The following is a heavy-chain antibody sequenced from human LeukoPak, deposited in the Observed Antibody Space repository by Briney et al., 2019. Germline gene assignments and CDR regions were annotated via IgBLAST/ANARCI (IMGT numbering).Heavy chain of an antibody. V-gene: IGHV3-21*01. CDR1: GFTFSSYS. J-gene: IGHJ4*02. D-gene: IGHD6-13*01. CDR3: ARGGDTAAAGTAVDY. Sequence: GGSLRLSCAASGFTFSSYSMNWVRQAPGKGLEWVSSISSSSSYIYYADSVKGRFTISRDNAKNSLYLQMNSLRAEDTAVYYCARGGDTAAAGTAVDYWGQGTLVTVSS. CDR2: ISSSSSYI.